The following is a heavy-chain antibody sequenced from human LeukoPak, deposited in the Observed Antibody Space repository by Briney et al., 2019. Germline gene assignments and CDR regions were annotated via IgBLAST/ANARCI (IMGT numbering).Heavy chain of an antibody. J-gene: IGHJ4*02. CDR3: ARDLSATWYSLAF. CDR1: GFSNADYG. CDR2: IDWSGQAS. D-gene: IGHD2-15*01. V-gene: IGHV3-20*04. Sequence: TGGSLRFSGVGAGFSNADYGMSWVRQVPGKGLEWVSGIDWSGQASEYADSVKGRFIISRDNAENSLYLQMNSLRPEDTGLYYCARDLSATWYSLAFWGQGTLVTVSS.